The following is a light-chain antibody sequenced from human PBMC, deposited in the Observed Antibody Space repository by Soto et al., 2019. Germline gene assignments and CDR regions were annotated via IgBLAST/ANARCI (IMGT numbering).Light chain of an antibody. J-gene: IGKJ1*01. V-gene: IGKV1-39*01. CDR2: GAS. Sequence: DIQMTQSPSSLSASVGDRVTIACRASQGISIYLNWYQHKPGRAPKLLIHGASSLQSGVPARFSGSGSGTDFTLTIFGLLPEDFATYYCQQSYSSPRTFGQGTKVDIK. CDR1: QGISIY. CDR3: QQSYSSPRT.